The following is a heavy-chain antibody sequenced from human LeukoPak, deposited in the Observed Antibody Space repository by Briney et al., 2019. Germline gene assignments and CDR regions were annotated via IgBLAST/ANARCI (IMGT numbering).Heavy chain of an antibody. Sequence: PGGSLRLSCAASGFAFSSYAMSWVRQAPGKGLDWVSNILGNSATTYYADSVKGRFTISRDNSKNTLYLQMNSLRVEDTAVYYCAKESLRFLHYWGQGTLVTVSS. D-gene: IGHD5-12*01. CDR3: AKESLRFLHY. V-gene: IGHV3-23*01. CDR1: GFAFSSYA. J-gene: IGHJ4*02. CDR2: ILGNSATT.